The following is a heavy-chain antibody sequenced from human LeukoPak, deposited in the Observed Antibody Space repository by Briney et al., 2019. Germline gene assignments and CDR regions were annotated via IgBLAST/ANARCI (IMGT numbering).Heavy chain of an antibody. CDR1: GYTFTDYY. CDR3: ARDNIAGTLNFDY. D-gene: IGHD6-13*01. V-gene: IGHV1-2*02. Sequence: ASVKVSCKASGYTFTDYYMHWVRQAPGQGLEWVGWINPNTGGASYAQKFQGRVTMTRDTSISTAYMELSRLRSDDTAVYYCARDNIAGTLNFDYWGQGTLVTVSS. J-gene: IGHJ4*02. CDR2: INPNTGGA.